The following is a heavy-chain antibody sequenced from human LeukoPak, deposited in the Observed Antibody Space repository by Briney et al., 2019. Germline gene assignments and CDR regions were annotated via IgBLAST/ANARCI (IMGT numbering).Heavy chain of an antibody. D-gene: IGHD2-2*02. CDR2: IYYSGST. CDR3: ARDSSVYCSSTSCYTPLFDY. J-gene: IGHJ4*02. Sequence: PSETLSLTCTVSGGSISSSSYYWGWIRQPPGKGLEWIGSIYYSGSTYYNPSLKSRVTISVDTSKNQFSLKLSSVTAADTAVYYCARDSSVYCSSTSCYTPLFDYWGQGTLVTVSS. CDR1: GGSISSSSYY. V-gene: IGHV4-39*07.